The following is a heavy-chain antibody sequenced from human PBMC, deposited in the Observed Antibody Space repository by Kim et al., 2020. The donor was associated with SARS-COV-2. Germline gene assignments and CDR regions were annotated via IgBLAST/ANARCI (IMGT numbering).Heavy chain of an antibody. D-gene: IGHD3-16*01. Sequence: YTDSVKGRFTSSRDDVKKSVFLQMNSLRDSDTAVYYCTTDSEGNQGLDSWGQGTPVTVSS. J-gene: IGHJ4*02. V-gene: IGHV3-48*02. CDR3: TTDSEGNQGLDS.